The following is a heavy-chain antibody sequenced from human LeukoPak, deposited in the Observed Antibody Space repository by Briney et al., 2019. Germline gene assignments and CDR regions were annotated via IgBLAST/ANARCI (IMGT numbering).Heavy chain of an antibody. CDR3: ARRDEYFDY. CDR2: IYPGDSDT. CDR1: GYSFTSYW. V-gene: IGHV5-51*01. Sequence: GGALKISRKGFGYSFTSYWIGRGRQMPGESLGWMGIIYPGDSDTRYSPSFQGQVTISADKSISTAYLQWSSLKASDTAMYYCARRDEYFDYWGQGTLVTVSS. D-gene: IGHD2-21*02. J-gene: IGHJ4*02.